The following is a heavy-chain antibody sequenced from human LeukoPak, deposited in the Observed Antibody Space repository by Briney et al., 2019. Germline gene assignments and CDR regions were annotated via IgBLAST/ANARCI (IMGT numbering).Heavy chain of an antibody. D-gene: IGHD3-3*01. CDR1: GGSIGSGTYY. CDR3: TRVGNSLVTVFAWFDP. CDR2: IYYSGST. Sequence: PSETLSLTCTVSGGSIGSGTYYWGWIRQSPGKGLEWIGSIYYSGSTNYNPSLKSRVTISVDTSKNQFSLKLSSVTAADTAVYYCTRVGNSLVTVFAWFDPWGQGTLVTVSS. V-gene: IGHV4-39*07. J-gene: IGHJ5*02.